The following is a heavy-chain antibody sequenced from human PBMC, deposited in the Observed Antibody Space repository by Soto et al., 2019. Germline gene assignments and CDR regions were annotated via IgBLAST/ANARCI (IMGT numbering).Heavy chain of an antibody. V-gene: IGHV1-18*01. J-gene: IGHJ5*02. CDR1: GYTFTNYD. CDR2: ISVYSGHT. Sequence: QVQLVQSGAEVKKPGASVKVSCKTSGYTFTNYDIAWLRQAPGQGLEWMGWISVYSGHTNYAQNLQGRIINTTDTPTSTAYKDREGLTTDDTAVYFRARGDAVVVPARFDPWGQGTLVTVSS. D-gene: IGHD2-21*01. CDR3: ARGDAVVVPARFDP.